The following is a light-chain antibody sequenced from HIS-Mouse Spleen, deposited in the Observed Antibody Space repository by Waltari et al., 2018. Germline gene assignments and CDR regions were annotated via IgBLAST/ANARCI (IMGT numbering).Light chain of an antibody. CDR1: SSDVGGYNY. J-gene: IGLJ1*01. V-gene: IGLV2-11*01. CDR2: DVS. CDR3: CSYAGSYTYV. Sequence: QSALTPPRSVSGSPGQSVTIPCTGPSSDVGGYNYVSWYQQHPGNAPKLMLYDVSKRPSGVPYRFSGSKSGNTASLTISGLQAEDEADYYCCSYAGSYTYVFGTGTKVTVL.